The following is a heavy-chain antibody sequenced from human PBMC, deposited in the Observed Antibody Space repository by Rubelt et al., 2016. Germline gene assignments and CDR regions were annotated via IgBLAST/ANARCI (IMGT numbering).Heavy chain of an antibody. CDR3: ARHISGGWFDIDS. CDR1: GGSFSGYY. D-gene: IGHD3-10*01. V-gene: IGHV4-34*11. J-gene: IGHJ4*02. Sequence: QVQLQQWGAGLLKPSETLSLTCAVYGGSFSGYYWSWIRQPPGKGLEWIGYIYYSGSTNYNPSLKVRVPLSVDTSKSQFSLKWSAVTAADTAVYYWARHISGGWFDIDSWGQGTLVMVSS. CDR2: IYYSGST.